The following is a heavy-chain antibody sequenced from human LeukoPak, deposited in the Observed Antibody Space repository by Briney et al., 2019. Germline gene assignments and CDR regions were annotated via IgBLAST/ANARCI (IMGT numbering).Heavy chain of an antibody. Sequence: GGSLRLSCAASGFTFSSYSMNWVRQAPGKGLEWVANIKQDGSEKYYVDSVKGRFTISRDNAKNSLYLQMNSLRAEDTAVYYCASNSATYYDYVWGSYRYIPFDYWGQGTLVTVSS. J-gene: IGHJ4*02. CDR2: IKQDGSEK. CDR3: ASNSATYYDYVWGSYRYIPFDY. CDR1: GFTFSSYS. V-gene: IGHV3-7*01. D-gene: IGHD3-16*02.